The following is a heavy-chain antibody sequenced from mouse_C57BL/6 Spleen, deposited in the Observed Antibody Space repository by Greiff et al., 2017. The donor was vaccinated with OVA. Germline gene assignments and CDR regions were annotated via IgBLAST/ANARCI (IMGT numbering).Heavy chain of an antibody. CDR2: IDPSDSET. CDR3: ARRDGSSFDY. CDR1: GYTFTSYW. J-gene: IGHJ2*01. Sequence: QVQLQQPGAELVRPGSSVKLSCKASGYTFTSYWMHWVKQRPIQGLEWIGNIDPSDSETNYNQKFKDKATLTVDKSSSTAYMQLSSLTSEDSAVYYCARRDGSSFDYWGQGTTLTVSS. D-gene: IGHD1-1*01. V-gene: IGHV1-52*01.